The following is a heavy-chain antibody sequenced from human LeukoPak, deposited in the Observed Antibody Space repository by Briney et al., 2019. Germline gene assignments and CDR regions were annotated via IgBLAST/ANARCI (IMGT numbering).Heavy chain of an antibody. J-gene: IGHJ4*02. Sequence: PGGSLRLFCAASGFTFSSYWMSWVRQAPGKGLEWVANIKQDGSEKYYVDSVKGRFTISRDNAKNSPYLQMNSLRAEDTAVYYCARDLCSSTSCYTEEYFDYWGQGTLVTVSS. CDR2: IKQDGSEK. CDR3: ARDLCSSTSCYTEEYFDY. V-gene: IGHV3-7*01. CDR1: GFTFSSYW. D-gene: IGHD2-2*02.